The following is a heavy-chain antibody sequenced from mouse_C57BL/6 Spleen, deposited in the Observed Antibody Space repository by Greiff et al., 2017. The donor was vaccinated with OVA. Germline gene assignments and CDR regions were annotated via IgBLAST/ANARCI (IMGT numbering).Heavy chain of an antibody. CDR2: ISSGGDYI. V-gene: IGHV5-9-1*02. CDR3: TRDDGYYGGGAMDY. Sequence: EVMLVESGEGLVKPGGSLKLSCAASGFTFSSYAMSWVRQTPEKRLEWVAYISSGGDYIYYADTVKGRFTISRDNARNTLYLQMSSLKSEDTAMYYCTRDDGYYGGGAMDYWGQGTSVTVSS. D-gene: IGHD2-3*01. CDR1: GFTFSSYA. J-gene: IGHJ4*01.